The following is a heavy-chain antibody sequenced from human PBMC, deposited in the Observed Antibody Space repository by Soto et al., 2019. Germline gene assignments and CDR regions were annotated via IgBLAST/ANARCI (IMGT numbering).Heavy chain of an antibody. CDR2: IYYSGST. V-gene: IGHV4-59*08. CDR3: ARMHATYYYCLDV. CDR1: GGSSIGYD. Sequence: SEPLSLTWTFAGGSSIGYDWSWIRQPPGKGLEWIGYIYYSGSTNYNPSLKSRVTISVDTSKNQFSLKLSSVTAADTAVYYCARMHATYYYCLDVWGKGTTVTVSS. J-gene: IGHJ6*03.